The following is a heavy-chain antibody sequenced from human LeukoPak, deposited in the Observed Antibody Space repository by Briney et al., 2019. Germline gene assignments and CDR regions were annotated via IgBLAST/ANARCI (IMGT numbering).Heavy chain of an antibody. D-gene: IGHD3-22*01. V-gene: IGHV3-66*01. Sequence: GGSLRLSCAASEFSVGSNYMTWVRQAPGKGLEWVSLIYSGGSTYYADSVKGRFTISRDNSKNTLYLQMGSLRAEDMAVYYCARDTIEYYYDSSGSYYYYCMDVWGKGTTVTISS. CDR1: EFSVGSNY. CDR2: IYSGGST. J-gene: IGHJ6*03. CDR3: ARDTIEYYYDSSGSYYYYCMDV.